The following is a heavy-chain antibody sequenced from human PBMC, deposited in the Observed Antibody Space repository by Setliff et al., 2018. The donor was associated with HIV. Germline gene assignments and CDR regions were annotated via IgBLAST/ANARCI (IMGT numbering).Heavy chain of an antibody. CDR3: AKKVPGVGVAGPFDY. J-gene: IGHJ4*02. D-gene: IGHD6-19*01. CDR2: TSSFSGAT. Sequence: GASVKVSCKGSGYRFMSYGFTWVRQAPGQGLEWVGWTSSFSGATKYSQNLQGRVTMTTDNSKNTLYLQMNSLRAEDTAVYYCAKKVPGVGVAGPFDYWGQGTLVTVSS. V-gene: IGHV1-18*01. CDR1: GYRFMSYG.